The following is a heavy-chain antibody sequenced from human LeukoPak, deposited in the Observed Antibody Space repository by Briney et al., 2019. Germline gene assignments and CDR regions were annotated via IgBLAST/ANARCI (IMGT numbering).Heavy chain of an antibody. J-gene: IGHJ3*02. CDR2: INHSVST. Sequence: SETLSLTCAVYGGSFSGYYWSWIRQPPGKGLEWIGEINHSVSTNYNPSLKSRVTISVDTSKNQFSLKLSSVTAADTAVYYCARTLNLYGDYRGIAFDIWGQGTMVTVSS. D-gene: IGHD4-17*01. V-gene: IGHV4-34*01. CDR3: ARTLNLYGDYRGIAFDI. CDR1: GGSFSGYY.